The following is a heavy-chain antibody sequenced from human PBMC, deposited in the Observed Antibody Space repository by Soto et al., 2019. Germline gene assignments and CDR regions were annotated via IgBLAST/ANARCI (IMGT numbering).Heavy chain of an antibody. CDR2: IYPGGVNI. Sequence: GASVKVSCKAIGYSFTSHYIHWVRQAPGQGLEWMGTIYPGGVNIGYAQKFKGRVTMTKDTSTSTVYMELNSLTSEDTAVYYCAKSPGMYYYDSSGYYHYDYWGQGTLVTVSS. CDR1: GYSFTSHY. V-gene: IGHV1-46*01. D-gene: IGHD3-22*01. J-gene: IGHJ4*02. CDR3: AKSPGMYYYDSSGYYHYDY.